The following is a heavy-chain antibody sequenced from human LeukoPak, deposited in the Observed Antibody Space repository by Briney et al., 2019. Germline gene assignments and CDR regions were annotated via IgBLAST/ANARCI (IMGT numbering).Heavy chain of an antibody. D-gene: IGHD6-6*01. Sequence: SETLSLTCAVYGGSFSGYYWSWIRQPPGKGLEWIGEINHSGSTNYNPSLKSRVTISVDTSKNQFSLKLSSVTAADTAVYYCARGPAPRYGSSSVPGRGGLDYWGQGTLVTVSS. J-gene: IGHJ4*02. CDR3: ARGPAPRYGSSSVPGRGGLDY. CDR2: INHSGST. V-gene: IGHV4-34*01. CDR1: GGSFSGYY.